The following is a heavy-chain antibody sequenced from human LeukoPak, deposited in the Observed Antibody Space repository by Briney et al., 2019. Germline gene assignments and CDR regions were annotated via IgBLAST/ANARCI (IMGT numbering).Heavy chain of an antibody. V-gene: IGHV3-74*01. CDR2: INSDGINT. D-gene: IGHD6-19*01. CDR1: GFTFSNYW. Sequence: GGSLRLSCAASGFTFSNYWMHWVRQAPGKGLVWVSRINSDGINTSYADSVKGRFTISRDNSKNTLYLQMNSLRAEDTAVYYCAKDKGGWPGGVDYWGQGTLVTVSS. CDR3: AKDKGGWPGGVDY. J-gene: IGHJ4*02.